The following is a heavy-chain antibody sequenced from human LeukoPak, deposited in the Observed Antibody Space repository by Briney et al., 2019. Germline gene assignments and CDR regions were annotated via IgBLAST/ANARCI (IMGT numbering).Heavy chain of an antibody. CDR3: AKDRAMGVCFDL. CDR1: GFTFSTYA. Sequence: GGSLRLSGAASGFTFSTYAMSWVRQAPGKGLEWVSAISGSGGSTYYADSVKGRFTISRDNSKNTLYLQMNSLRAEDTAVYYCAKDRAMGVCFDLWGRGTLVTVSS. V-gene: IGHV3-23*01. CDR2: ISGSGGST. J-gene: IGHJ2*01. D-gene: IGHD5-18*01.